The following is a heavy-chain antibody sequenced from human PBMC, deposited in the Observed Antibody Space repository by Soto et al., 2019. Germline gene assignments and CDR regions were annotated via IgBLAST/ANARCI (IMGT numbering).Heavy chain of an antibody. V-gene: IGHV1-2*04. Sequence: GASVKVSCKASGYTFTGYHIHWVRQAPGQGLEWMGWVNPNSGGTNYAQKFQGWVTMTRDTSISTAYMELRSLRSDDTAVYYCARSAPFDIYAITPVEFWGQGTLVTVSS. CDR2: VNPNSGGT. CDR1: GYTFTGYH. D-gene: IGHD3-9*01. CDR3: ARSAPFDIYAITPVEF. J-gene: IGHJ4*02.